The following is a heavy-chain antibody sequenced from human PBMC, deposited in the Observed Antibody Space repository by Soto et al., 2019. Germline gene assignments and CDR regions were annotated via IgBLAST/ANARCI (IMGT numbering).Heavy chain of an antibody. V-gene: IGHV1-46*01. CDR2: SNPSCGST. CDR3: ARVYRPYYYGSGSYYCYYGMDV. Sequence: ASVKVSCKASGYTFTSYYMHWVRQAPGQGLEWMGISNPSCGSTSYAQKFQGRVTMTSDTSTSTVYMELSSLRSEDTAVYYCARVYRPYYYGSGSYYCYYGMDVWGQGTTVTVSS. CDR1: GYTFTSYY. J-gene: IGHJ6*02. D-gene: IGHD3-10*01.